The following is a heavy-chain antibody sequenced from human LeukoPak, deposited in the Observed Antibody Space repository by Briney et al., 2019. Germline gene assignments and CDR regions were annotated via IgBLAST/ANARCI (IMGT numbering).Heavy chain of an antibody. J-gene: IGHJ3*01. CDR3: ARRVGDYGAAFDV. CDR1: GFTFSSYG. V-gene: IGHV3-33*01. CDR2: IWFDGSNK. Sequence: GGSLRLSCAASGFTFSSYGMHWVRQAPGKGLEWVAVIWFDGSNKYYADSVKGRFTISRDNSKNTLNLQMNSLGAEDTALYYCARRVGDYGAAFDVWGQGTMVTVSS. D-gene: IGHD4-17*01.